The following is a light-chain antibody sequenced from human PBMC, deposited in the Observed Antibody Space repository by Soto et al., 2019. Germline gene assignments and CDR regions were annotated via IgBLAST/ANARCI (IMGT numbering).Light chain of an antibody. CDR3: LQGTHWPWT. Sequence: DVVMTQSPLSLPVILGQPASISCRSSQSLIHSDGNTYLNWFQQRPGQSPRRLIYEVSDRDSGVPERFSGSGSGTDFTLKISRVEAEDVGVYYCLQGTHWPWTFGQGTEVEFK. J-gene: IGKJ1*01. CDR2: EVS. CDR1: QSLIHSDGNTY. V-gene: IGKV2-30*02.